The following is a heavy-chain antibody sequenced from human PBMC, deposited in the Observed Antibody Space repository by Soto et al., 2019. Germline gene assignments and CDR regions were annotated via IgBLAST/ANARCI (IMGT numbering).Heavy chain of an antibody. CDR2: ISAYNGNT. Sequence: QVQLVQSGAEVKKPGASVKVSCKASGYTFTSYGIGWVRQAPGQGLEWMGWISAYNGNTNYAQKLQGRVTMTTDTSTSTAYMELRSLRSDDTAVYYCARVKYSPPYYYYDGMDVWGQGTTVTVSS. V-gene: IGHV1-18*01. CDR1: GYTFTSYG. CDR3: ARVKYSPPYYYYDGMDV. J-gene: IGHJ6*02. D-gene: IGHD5-18*01.